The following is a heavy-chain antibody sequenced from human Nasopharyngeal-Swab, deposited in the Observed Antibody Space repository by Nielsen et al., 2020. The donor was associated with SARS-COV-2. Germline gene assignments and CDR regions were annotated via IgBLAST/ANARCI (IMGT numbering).Heavy chain of an antibody. J-gene: IGHJ6*02. D-gene: IGHD4-17*01. CDR3: ARDGGFDYGDTDYYGMDV. V-gene: IGHV3-21*01. Sequence: WIRQAPGKRLEWVSSISSSSSYIYYADSVKGRFTISRDNAKNSLYLQMNSLRAEDTAVYYCARDGGFDYGDTDYYGMDVWGQGTTVTVSS. CDR2: ISSSSSYI.